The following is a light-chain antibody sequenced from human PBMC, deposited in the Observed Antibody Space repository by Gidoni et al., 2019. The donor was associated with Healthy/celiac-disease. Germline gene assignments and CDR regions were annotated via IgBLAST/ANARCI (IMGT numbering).Light chain of an antibody. CDR3: QQYNNWPQT. J-gene: IGKJ1*01. V-gene: IGKV3-15*01. CDR1: QSVGGN. Sequence: EIVITQSPATLSVSPGERATFSCRASQSVGGNLAWYQRKPGQTPRLLIYDASTRTPGIPARFSGSGSGTEFTLTISSLQSEDFAVYYCQQYNNWPQTFGQGTKVEIK. CDR2: DAS.